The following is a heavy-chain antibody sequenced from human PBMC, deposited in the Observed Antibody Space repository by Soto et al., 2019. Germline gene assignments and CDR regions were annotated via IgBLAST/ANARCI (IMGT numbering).Heavy chain of an antibody. CDR3: ASFGLTDQY. CDR1: GGTFSNSI. D-gene: IGHD3-3*01. Sequence: QVQLVQSGAEVKKPGSSVRVSCKASGGTFSNSIINWVRQAPGQGLEWMGGITPIFGTANYAQKFQDRVTITAEDSTTTAYMVLNSLRSEDTAVYYCASFGLTDQYWGQGTLVTVSS. CDR2: ITPIFGTA. J-gene: IGHJ4*02. V-gene: IGHV1-69*12.